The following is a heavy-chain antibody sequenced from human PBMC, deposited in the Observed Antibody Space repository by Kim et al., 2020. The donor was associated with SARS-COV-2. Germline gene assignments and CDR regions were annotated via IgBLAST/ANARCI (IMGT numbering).Heavy chain of an antibody. V-gene: IGHV1-69*01. Sequence: YEQKFECRVTITADESTSTAYMELNSQRSEDTAVYYCARAKAAAGGAFDIWGQGTMVTVSS. J-gene: IGHJ3*02. CDR3: ARAKAAAGGAFDI. D-gene: IGHD6-13*01.